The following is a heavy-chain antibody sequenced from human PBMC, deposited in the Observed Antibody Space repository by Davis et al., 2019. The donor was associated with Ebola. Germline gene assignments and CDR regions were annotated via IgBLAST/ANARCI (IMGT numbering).Heavy chain of an antibody. Sequence: GESLKISCAASGFTFSSYSMNWVRQAPGKGLVWVSRINSDGSSTSYADSVKGRFTISRDNAKNTLYLQMNSLRAEDTAVYYCARDLRVVVAATSWFDPWGQGTLVTVSS. V-gene: IGHV3-74*01. J-gene: IGHJ5*02. CDR2: INSDGSST. CDR1: GFTFSSYS. CDR3: ARDLRVVVAATSWFDP. D-gene: IGHD2-15*01.